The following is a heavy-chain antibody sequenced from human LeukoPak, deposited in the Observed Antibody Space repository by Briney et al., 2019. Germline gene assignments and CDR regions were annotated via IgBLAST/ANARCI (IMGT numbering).Heavy chain of an antibody. CDR2: ISDSGSDT. CDR1: GFTFSTYG. J-gene: IGHJ4*02. V-gene: IGHV3-23*01. D-gene: IGHD6-6*01. CDR3: AKRVPYSSSSVYFDS. Sequence: PGGSLRLSCAASGFTFSTYGLSWVRQTPGKGLEWVSAISDSGSDTYYTDSVKGRFTISRDNSRNTLYLQMNSLRAEDTAVYYCAKRVPYSSSSVYFDSWGQGPLDTVSS.